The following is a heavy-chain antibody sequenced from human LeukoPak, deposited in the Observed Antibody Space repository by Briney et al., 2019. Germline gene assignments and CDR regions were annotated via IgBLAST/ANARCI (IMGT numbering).Heavy chain of an antibody. CDR1: GGSFSGYY. J-gene: IGHJ4*02. V-gene: IGHV4-34*01. CDR2: INHSGST. CDR3: ARSEGIAARFRY. Sequence: SETLSLTCAVYGGSFSGYYWGWIRQPPGKGLEWIGEINHSGSTNYNPSLKSRVTISVDTSKNQFSLKLSSVTAADTAVYYCARSEGIAARFRYWGEGTVVTVSS. D-gene: IGHD6-6*01.